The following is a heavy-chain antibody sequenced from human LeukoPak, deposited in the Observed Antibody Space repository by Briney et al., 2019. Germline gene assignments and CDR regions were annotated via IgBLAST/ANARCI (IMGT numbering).Heavy chain of an antibody. CDR2: IYYSGST. J-gene: IGHJ4*02. V-gene: IGHV4-59*01. D-gene: IGHD6-19*01. CDR3: ARSEAGPGIAVAGLGY. CDR1: GGSISSYY. Sequence: SETLSLTCTVSGGSISSYYWSWIRHPPGKGLEWIGYIYYSGSTNYNPSLKSRVTISVDTSKNQFSLKLSSVTAADTAVYYCARSEAGPGIAVAGLGYWGQGTLVTVSS.